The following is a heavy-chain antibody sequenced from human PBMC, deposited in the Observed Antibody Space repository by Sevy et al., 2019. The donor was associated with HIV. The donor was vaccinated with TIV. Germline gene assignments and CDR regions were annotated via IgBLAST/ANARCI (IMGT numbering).Heavy chain of an antibody. CDR2: ISSNSDTI. J-gene: IGHJ6*02. D-gene: IGHD4-17*01. V-gene: IGHV3-11*01. CDR1: GFSISDYY. Sequence: GGSLRLSCVASGFSISDYYMSWIRQAPGKGPQWISYISSNSDTIYYTDSVKGRFTISRDNAKNSLYLQMSSLRAEDTAIYYCARDHVKDGDLGDYYYYAMDVWGRGTTVTVSS. CDR3: ARDHVKDGDLGDYYYYAMDV.